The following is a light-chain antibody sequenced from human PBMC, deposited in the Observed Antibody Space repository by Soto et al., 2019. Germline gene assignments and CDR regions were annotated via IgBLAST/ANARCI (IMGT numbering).Light chain of an antibody. CDR1: PSVTNY. J-gene: IGKJ5*01. CDR3: QQRNIWPPVT. CDR2: GAF. Sequence: EIVLTQSPATLTLSPGERATLSCRASPSVTNYLAWYQQKPGQAPRLLIYGAFNRATGIPARFSGSGSGTDFTLTISSLVPEDFAVYYCQQRNIWPPVTFGQGTRLEIK. V-gene: IGKV3-11*01.